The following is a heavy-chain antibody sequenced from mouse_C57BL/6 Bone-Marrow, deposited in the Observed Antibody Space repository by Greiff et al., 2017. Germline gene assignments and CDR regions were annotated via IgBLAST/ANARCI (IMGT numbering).Heavy chain of an antibody. CDR3: ARHLDY. CDR2: ISSGGSYT. Sequence: EVQGVESGGDLVKPGGSLKLSCAASGFTFSSYGMSWVRQTPDKRLEWVATISSGGSYTYYPDSVKGRFTISRDNAKNTLYLQMSSLKSEDTAMYYCARHLDYWGQGTTLTVSS. V-gene: IGHV5-6*01. J-gene: IGHJ2*01. CDR1: GFTFSSYG.